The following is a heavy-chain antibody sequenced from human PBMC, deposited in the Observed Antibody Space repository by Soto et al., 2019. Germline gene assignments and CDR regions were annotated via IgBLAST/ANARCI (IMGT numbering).Heavy chain of an antibody. D-gene: IGHD2-15*01. CDR2: IYWDDDK. J-gene: IGHJ4*02. Sequence: QITLRESGPTLVQPTQTLTLTCTLSGVSLSTSGEGVGWIRQPPGKALEWLALIYWDDDKRFSPSLKSRLAITRDISKNQVAMTMTDMAPEDTAIYYCAHRQRTVVVGAPFDLWGQGSQVTVSS. CDR1: GVSLSTSGEG. V-gene: IGHV2-5*02. CDR3: AHRQRTVVVGAPFDL.